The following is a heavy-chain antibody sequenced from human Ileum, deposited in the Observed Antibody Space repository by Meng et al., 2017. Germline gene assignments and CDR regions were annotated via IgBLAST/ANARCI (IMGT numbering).Heavy chain of an antibody. CDR1: GFTFSSYW. CDR2: INEDGSEK. V-gene: IGHV3-7*01. D-gene: IGHD1-26*01. J-gene: IGHJ3*02. CDR3: AKWVGRDM. Sequence: GESLKISCATSGFTFSSYWMSWVRQAPGKGLEWVANINEDGSEKYYVDSVTGRFTISRDNAKNSPYLQMNSLRVEDTAVYYCAKWVGRDMWGQGTMVTVSS.